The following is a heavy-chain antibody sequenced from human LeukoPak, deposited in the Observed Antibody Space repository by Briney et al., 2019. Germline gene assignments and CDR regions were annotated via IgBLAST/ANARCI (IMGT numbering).Heavy chain of an antibody. Sequence: ASVEVSCKTSGYTFGGYYIQWVRQAPGQGLEWMGWINPNSGATKYAQKFQGRVTLTRDTSINTAYMELSSLNINDTAAYYCARLRDYSASWRGSASRYWGQGTLVTVSS. CDR3: ARLRDYSASWRGSASRY. J-gene: IGHJ4*02. CDR1: GYTFGGYY. D-gene: IGHD4-11*01. V-gene: IGHV1-2*02. CDR2: INPNSGAT.